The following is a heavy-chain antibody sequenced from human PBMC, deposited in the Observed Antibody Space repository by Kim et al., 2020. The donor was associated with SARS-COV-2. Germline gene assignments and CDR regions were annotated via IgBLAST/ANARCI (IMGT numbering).Heavy chain of an antibody. V-gene: IGHV1-2*02. CDR3: ARVSRFLEWFQEEFDY. Sequence: QKFQGRFTMTRDTSISTAYMELSRLRSDDTAVYYCARVSRFLEWFQEEFDYWGQGTLVTVSS. J-gene: IGHJ4*02. D-gene: IGHD3-3*01.